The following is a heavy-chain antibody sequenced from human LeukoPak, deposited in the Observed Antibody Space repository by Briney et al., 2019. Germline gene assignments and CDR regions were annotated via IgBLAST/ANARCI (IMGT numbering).Heavy chain of an antibody. CDR1: GFTFSDYY. Sequence: GGSLRLSCAASGFTFSDYYMSWIRQAPGKGLEWVSGISGSGASTYYADSVKGRFTISRDNSKNTLYLQMISLRAEDTAVYYCAKDFGLAVAGTSNFDYWGQGTLVTVSS. J-gene: IGHJ4*02. D-gene: IGHD6-19*01. CDR3: AKDFGLAVAGTSNFDY. V-gene: IGHV3-23*01. CDR2: ISGSGAST.